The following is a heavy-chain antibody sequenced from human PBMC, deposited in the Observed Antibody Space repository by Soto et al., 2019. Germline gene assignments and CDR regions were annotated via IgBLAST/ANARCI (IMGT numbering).Heavy chain of an antibody. D-gene: IGHD2-15*01. CDR2: IIPIFSTP. Sequence: QVQLVQSGAEVKKPGSSVTVSCKASGGTFGNSAISWVRQAPGQGLEWMGGIIPIFSTPDYAQKFQGRVTIPAEESTTTAYMKLTSLKSEDTAVYYCARDKDRQQLGGNYYYGIDVWGQGTTVTVSS. CDR3: ARDKDRQQLGGNYYYGIDV. CDR1: GGTFGNSA. V-gene: IGHV1-69*12. J-gene: IGHJ6*02.